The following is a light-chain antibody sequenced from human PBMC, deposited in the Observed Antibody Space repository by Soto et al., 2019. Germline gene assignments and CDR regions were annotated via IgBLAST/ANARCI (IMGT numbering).Light chain of an antibody. CDR1: QSISTW. V-gene: IGKV1-5*03. CDR2: KAS. CDR3: QQYHSYPWT. J-gene: IGKJ1*01. Sequence: DIQMTQSPSILSASVGDRVTISCRASQSISTWLARFQQIPGKAPNLLIYKASNLQSGVPSRFSGSGSGTDFTLTISSLQPDDFATYYCQQYHSYPWTFGQGTRVDVK.